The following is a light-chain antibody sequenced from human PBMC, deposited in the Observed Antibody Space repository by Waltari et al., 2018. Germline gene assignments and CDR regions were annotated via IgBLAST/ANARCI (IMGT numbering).Light chain of an antibody. CDR2: GAS. V-gene: IGKV1D-12*01. CDR3: QPAYSFPFT. J-gene: IGKJ4*01. Sequence: DIQITQSPSSVSASVGHTVTITCRASQGISIWLAWYQQRPGRAPKLLSDGASSLQSGVPSRFSGSGSGTDFTLTITSLQPEDFATYYCQPAYSFPFTFGGGTRVEI. CDR1: QGISIW.